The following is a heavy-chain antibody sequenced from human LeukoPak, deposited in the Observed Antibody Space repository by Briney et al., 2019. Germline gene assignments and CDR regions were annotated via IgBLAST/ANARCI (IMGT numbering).Heavy chain of an antibody. D-gene: IGHD3-10*01. Sequence: SETLSLTCAVYGGSFSGHYWTWIRQSPGKGLEWIGEIHYRGSATYNPSLKSRVTISVDRSKNQFSLMMISVTAADTAVYYCASGQWFRAYWSRGTPVTVSS. CDR1: GGSFSGHY. V-gene: IGHV4-34*01. CDR3: ASGQWFRAY. CDR2: IHYRGSA. J-gene: IGHJ4*02.